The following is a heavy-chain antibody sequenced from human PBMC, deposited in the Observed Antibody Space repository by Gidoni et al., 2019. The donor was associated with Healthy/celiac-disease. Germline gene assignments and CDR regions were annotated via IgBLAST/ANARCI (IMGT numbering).Heavy chain of an antibody. CDR2: IYYSGST. J-gene: IGHJ6*02. V-gene: IGHV4-31*03. CDR3: ARDTGEIGYCSGGSCYSGYYYGMDV. CDR1: GGSISSGGYY. D-gene: IGHD2-15*01. Sequence: QVQLQESGPGLVKPSQTLSLPCPVSGGSISSGGYYWSWISQHPGKGLEWIGYIYYSGSTYYNPSLKSRVTISVDTSKNQFSLKLSSVTAADTAVYYCARDTGEIGYCSGGSCYSGYYYGMDVWGQGTTVTVSS.